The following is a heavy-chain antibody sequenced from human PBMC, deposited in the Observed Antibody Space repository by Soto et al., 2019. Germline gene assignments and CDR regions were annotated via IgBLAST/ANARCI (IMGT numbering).Heavy chain of an antibody. V-gene: IGHV3-21*01. J-gene: IGHJ6*03. CDR1: GFTFSNYG. CDR3: AREGDYYFYMDV. CDR2: ISSSSSYI. Sequence: VQLVESGGGLVKPGGSLRLSCAASGFTFSNYGMNWARQAPGKGLEWVSSISSSSSYIYYADSLKGRFTVSRDNAKNSLYLQMNSLGADDTAVYYCAREGDYYFYMDVWGKGTTVTVSS. D-gene: IGHD1-26*01.